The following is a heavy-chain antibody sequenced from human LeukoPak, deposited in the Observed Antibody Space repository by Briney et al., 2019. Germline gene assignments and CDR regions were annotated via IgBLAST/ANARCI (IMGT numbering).Heavy chain of an antibody. CDR1: GFTFSSSA. J-gene: IGHJ4*02. CDR2: ISSSSSTI. D-gene: IGHD3-22*01. Sequence: GGSLRLSCAASGFTFSSSAMNWVRQAPGKGLEWVSYISSSSSTIYYADSVKGRFTISRDNAKNSLYLQMNSLRAEDTAVYYCARGAYYYEDWGQGTLVTVSS. V-gene: IGHV3-48*01. CDR3: ARGAYYYED.